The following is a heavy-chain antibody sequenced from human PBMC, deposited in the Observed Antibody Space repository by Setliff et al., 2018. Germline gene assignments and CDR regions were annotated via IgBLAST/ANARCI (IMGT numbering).Heavy chain of an antibody. V-gene: IGHV3-30*04. D-gene: IGHD4-17*01. CDR3: ARARNKYGAFDY. CDR1: GFTFSSYA. Sequence: GGSLRLSCAASGFTFSSYAMHWVRQAPGKGLEWVAVISYDGSNKYYADSVKGRFTISRDNSKNTLYLQMNSLRAEDTAVYYCARARNKYGAFDYWGQGSLVTVSS. CDR2: ISYDGSNK. J-gene: IGHJ4*02.